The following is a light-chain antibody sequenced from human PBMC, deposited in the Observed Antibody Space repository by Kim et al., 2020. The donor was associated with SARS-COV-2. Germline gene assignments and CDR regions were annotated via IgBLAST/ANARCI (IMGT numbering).Light chain of an antibody. CDR2: KVS. J-gene: IGKJ2*01. Sequence: DVVMTQSPLSLPVTLGQPASISCRSSQSLVHSDGNTYLNWFQQRPGQSPRRLIYKVSNRDSGVPDRFSGSGSGTDFTLKISRVEAEDVGVYYCMQGTHWPPLSYTFGQGTKLEI. CDR3: MQGTHWPPLSYT. CDR1: QSLVHSDGNTY. V-gene: IGKV2-30*02.